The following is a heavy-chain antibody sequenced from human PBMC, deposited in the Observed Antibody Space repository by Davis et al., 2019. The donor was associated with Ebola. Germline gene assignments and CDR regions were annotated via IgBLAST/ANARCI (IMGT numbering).Heavy chain of an antibody. CDR1: GFTFSTSA. V-gene: IGHV3-23*01. Sequence: GESLKISCAASGFTFSTSAMTWVRQAPGKGLEWVSGISGSGGSTYYADSVKGRFTISRDNSKNTLYLQMSSLRAEDTAVYYCAKAYYVSGGYYYDYWGQGTLVTVSS. D-gene: IGHD3-22*01. CDR3: AKAYYVSGGYYYDY. CDR2: ISGSGGST. J-gene: IGHJ4*02.